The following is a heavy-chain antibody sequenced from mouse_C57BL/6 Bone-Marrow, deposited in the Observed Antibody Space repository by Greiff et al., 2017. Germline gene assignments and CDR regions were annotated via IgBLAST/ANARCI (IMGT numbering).Heavy chain of an antibody. V-gene: IGHV7-1*01. J-gene: IGHJ4*01. CDR1: GFTFSDFY. CDR2: SRNKANDYTT. Sequence: EVKVVESGGGLVQSGRSLRLSCATSGFTFSDFYMEWVRQAPGKGLEWIAASRNKANDYTTEYSASVKGLFIVSRDTSQSILYLQMNALRAEDTAIYYCARDAGGYAMDYWGQGTSVTVSS. CDR3: ARDAGGYAMDY.